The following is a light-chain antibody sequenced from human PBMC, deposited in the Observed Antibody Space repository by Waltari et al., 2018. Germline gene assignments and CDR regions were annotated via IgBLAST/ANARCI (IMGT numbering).Light chain of an antibody. CDR3: SSYTSSSTTV. CDR1: RRDVGCYNY. J-gene: IGLJ2*01. Sequence: QSALTHPASVSGSPGQSLTISCTGTRRDVGCYNYVSWYQQHPGKAPKLMIYDVSNRPSGVSNRFSGSKSGNTASLTISGLQAEDEADYYCSSYTSSSTTVFGGGTKLTVL. CDR2: DVS. V-gene: IGLV2-14*03.